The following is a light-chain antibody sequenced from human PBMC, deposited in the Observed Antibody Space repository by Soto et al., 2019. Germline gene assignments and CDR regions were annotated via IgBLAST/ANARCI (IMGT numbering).Light chain of an antibody. V-gene: IGLV3-21*02. Sequence: SYELTQPPSVSVAPGQTARITCGGNNIGSKSVHWYQQKPSQGPVVVVYEDYDRTSGIPERFSGSNSGNTATLTITRVEAGDEADYYSRVWDNSGDRYVFGTGTNVTVL. CDR2: EDY. J-gene: IGLJ1*01. CDR1: NIGSKS. CDR3: RVWDNSGDRYV.